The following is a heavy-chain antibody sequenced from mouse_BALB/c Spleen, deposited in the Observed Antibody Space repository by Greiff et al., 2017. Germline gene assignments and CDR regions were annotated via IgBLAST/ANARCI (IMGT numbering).Heavy chain of an antibody. CDR1: GFTFSSYY. J-gene: IGHJ1*01. CDR3: ARQVTMGKYFDV. CDR2: INSNGGST. Sequence: EVKLVESGGGLVKLGGSLKLSCAASGFTFSSYYMSWVRQTPEKRLELVAAINSNGGSTYYPDTVKGRFTISRDNAKNTLYLQMSSLKSEDTALYYCARQVTMGKYFDVWGAGTTVTVSS. D-gene: IGHD1-1*02. V-gene: IGHV5-6-2*01.